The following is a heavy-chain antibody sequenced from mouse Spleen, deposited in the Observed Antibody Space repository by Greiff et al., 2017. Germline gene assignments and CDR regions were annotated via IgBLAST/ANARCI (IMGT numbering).Heavy chain of an antibody. D-gene: IGHD2-2*01. Sequence: EVQLQQSGPVLVKPGASVKMSCKASGYTFTDYYMNWVKQSHGKSLEWIGVINPYNGGTSYNQKFKGKATLTVDKSSSTAYMELNSLTSEDSAVYYCARIWFEAMDYWGQGTSVTVSS. CDR3: ARIWFEAMDY. V-gene: IGHV1-19*01. J-gene: IGHJ4*01. CDR1: GYTFTDYY. CDR2: INPYNGGT.